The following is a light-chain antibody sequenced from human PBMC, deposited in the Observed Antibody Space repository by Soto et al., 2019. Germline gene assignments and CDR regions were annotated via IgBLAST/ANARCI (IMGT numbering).Light chain of an antibody. CDR2: WAS. V-gene: IGKV4-1*01. CDR1: QSVLYSSNNKNY. CDR3: QQYYSTPPYT. J-gene: IGKJ2*01. Sequence: DIVMTQSPDSLAVSLGGRATINCKSSQSVLYSSNNKNYLAWYQQKPGQPPKLLIYWASTRESGVPDRFSGSRSGTDFTLTISSLQAEDVAVYYCQQYYSTPPYTFGQGTKLEIK.